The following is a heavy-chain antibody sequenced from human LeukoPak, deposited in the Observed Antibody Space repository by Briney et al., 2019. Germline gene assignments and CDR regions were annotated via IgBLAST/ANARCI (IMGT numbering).Heavy chain of an antibody. CDR3: ARDRSPKCSGGSCYLDY. V-gene: IGHV3-21*01. CDR2: ISSSSTYI. D-gene: IGHD2-15*01. CDR1: GFTFNIYT. Sequence: GGSLRLSCAASGFTFNIYTIGWVRQAPGKRLEWVASISSSSTYIYYADSVKGRFTISRDNAKNSLSLQMNSLRAEDAAVYYCARDRSPKCSGGSCYLDYWGQGTLVTVSS. J-gene: IGHJ4*02.